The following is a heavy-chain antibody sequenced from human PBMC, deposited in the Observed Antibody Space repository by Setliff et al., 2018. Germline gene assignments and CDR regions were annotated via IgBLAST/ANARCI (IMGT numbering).Heavy chain of an antibody. CDR2: INPNSGGT. CDR3: ARGVAAAGRGYVDY. CDR1: GYTFTGYY. V-gene: IGHV1-2*04. D-gene: IGHD6-13*01. Sequence: ASVKVSCKASGYTFTGYYMHWVRQAPGQGLEWMGWINPNSGGTNYAQKFQGWVTMTRDTSISTAYMELSRLRSDDTAVYYCARGVAAAGRGYVDYWGQGTLVTAPQ. J-gene: IGHJ4*02.